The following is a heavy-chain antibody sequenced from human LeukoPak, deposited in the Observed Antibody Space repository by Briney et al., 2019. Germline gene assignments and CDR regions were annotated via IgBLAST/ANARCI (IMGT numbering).Heavy chain of an antibody. CDR1: GGSISSGGYY. CDR2: IYYSGST. CDR3: ARDLMSTSSPFGWYYYGMDV. J-gene: IGHJ6*02. Sequence: PSETLSLTCTVSGGSISSGGYYWSWIRQHPGKGLEWMGYIYYSGSTYYNPSLKSRVTISVDTSKNQFSLKLSSVTAADTAVYYCARDLMSTSSPFGWYYYGMDVWGQGTTVTVSS. V-gene: IGHV4-31*03. D-gene: IGHD2-2*01.